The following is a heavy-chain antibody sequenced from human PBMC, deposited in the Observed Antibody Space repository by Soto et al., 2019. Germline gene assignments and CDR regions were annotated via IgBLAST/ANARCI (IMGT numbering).Heavy chain of an antibody. CDR1: GFTFSSYA. Sequence: GGSLRLSCAASGFTFSSYAMSWVRQAPGKGLEWVSAISGSGGSTYYADSVKGRFTISRDNSKNTLYLQMNSLRAEDTAVYYCAKAFFETAAPTTTLDDAFDIWGQGTMVTVSS. CDR3: AKAFFETAAPTTTLDDAFDI. D-gene: IGHD2-2*01. CDR2: ISGSGGST. J-gene: IGHJ3*02. V-gene: IGHV3-23*01.